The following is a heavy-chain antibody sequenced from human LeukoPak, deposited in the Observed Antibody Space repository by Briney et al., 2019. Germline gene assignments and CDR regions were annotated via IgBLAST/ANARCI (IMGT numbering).Heavy chain of an antibody. V-gene: IGHV1-69*05. J-gene: IGHJ4*02. CDR1: GGTFSSYA. CDR2: IIPIFGTA. CDR3: ARGYYGSGSYYQPFDY. Sequence: EASVKVSCKASGGTFSSYAIGWVRQAPGQGLELMGGIIPIFGTANYAQKFQGRVTITTDESTSIAYMELSSLRSEDTAVYYCARGYYGSGSYYQPFDYWGQGTLVTVSS. D-gene: IGHD3-10*01.